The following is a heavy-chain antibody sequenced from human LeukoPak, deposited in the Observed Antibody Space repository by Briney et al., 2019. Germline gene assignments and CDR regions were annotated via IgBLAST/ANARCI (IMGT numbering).Heavy chain of an antibody. J-gene: IGHJ4*02. CDR2: IKQDGSEK. CDR3: ARVGSSSWSYRNHFDY. D-gene: IGHD6-13*01. CDR1: GFNFTNYN. Sequence: PGGSLRLSCAASGFNFTNYNMNWVRQAPGKGLEWVANIKQDGSEKYYVDSVKGRFTISRDNAKNSLYLQMNSLRAEDTAVYYCARVGSSSWSYRNHFDYWGQGTLVTVSS. V-gene: IGHV3-7*01.